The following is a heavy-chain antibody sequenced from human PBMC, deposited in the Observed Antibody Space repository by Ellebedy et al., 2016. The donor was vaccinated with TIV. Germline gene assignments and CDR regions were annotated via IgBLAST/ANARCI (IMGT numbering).Heavy chain of an antibody. D-gene: IGHD4-23*01. Sequence: GESLKISXAASGFTFGSYGMHWVRRAPGKGLEWVAVIWSDGTTKYYSDSVKGRFTISRDNSKNTLYLQMNSLRAEDTAVYYCAREIIYGGYYFDYWGQGTLVTVSS. CDR2: IWSDGTTK. CDR1: GFTFGSYG. J-gene: IGHJ4*02. CDR3: AREIIYGGYYFDY. V-gene: IGHV3-33*01.